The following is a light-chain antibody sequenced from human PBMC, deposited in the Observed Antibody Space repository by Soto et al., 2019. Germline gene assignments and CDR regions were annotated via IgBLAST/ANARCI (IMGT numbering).Light chain of an antibody. V-gene: IGKV1-12*01. CDR2: AAS. CDR1: QDITRW. Sequence: DIQMTQSPSSVSAVVGDRVTITCRASQDITRWLAWYQQQPGRAPKLLIYAASTLQGGVPSRFSVTGSGTDFTLTISSLRPEDFATDYCQQAHSCPFTFGQGTRLEI. CDR3: QQAHSCPFT. J-gene: IGKJ5*01.